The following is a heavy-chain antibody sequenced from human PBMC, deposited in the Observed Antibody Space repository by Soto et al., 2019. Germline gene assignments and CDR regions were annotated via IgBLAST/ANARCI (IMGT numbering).Heavy chain of an antibody. CDR3: ARQGWSTVPSNWFDP. V-gene: IGHV3-30-3*01. J-gene: IGHJ5*02. D-gene: IGHD4-17*01. CDR2: ISYDGSNK. Sequence: QVQLVESGGGVVQPGRSLRLSCAASGFTFSSYAMHWVRQAPGKGLEWVAVISYDGSNKYYADSVKGRFTISRDNSKNTLYLQMNSLRAEDTAVYYCARQGWSTVPSNWFDPWGQGTLVTVSS. CDR1: GFTFSSYA.